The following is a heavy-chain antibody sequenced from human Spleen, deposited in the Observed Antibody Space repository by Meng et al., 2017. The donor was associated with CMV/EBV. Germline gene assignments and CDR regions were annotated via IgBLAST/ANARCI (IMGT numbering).Heavy chain of an antibody. CDR1: GFTFSSYW. Sequence: GESLKISCAASGFTFSSYWMSWVRQAPGKGLEWVANIKQDGSEKYYVDSVKGRFTISRDNAKNSLYLQMNSLRAEDTAVYYCAREDSYYFDYWGQGTLVIVSS. CDR3: AREDSYYFDY. CDR2: IKQDGSEK. D-gene: IGHD6-6*01. J-gene: IGHJ4*02. V-gene: IGHV3-7*01.